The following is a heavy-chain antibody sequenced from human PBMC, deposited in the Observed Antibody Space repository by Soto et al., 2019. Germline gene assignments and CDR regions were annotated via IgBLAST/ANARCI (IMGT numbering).Heavy chain of an antibody. D-gene: IGHD3-3*01. Sequence: GGSLRLSCAASGFRFSDYSMNWVRQAPGRGLEWVSYISSSSFTIHYADSVEGRFAISRDNAKNSLYLQMNSLRAEETAVYYCARDYNDFGSGHFDYWDQGALVTVSS. CDR3: ARDYNDFGSGHFDY. CDR2: ISSSSFTI. J-gene: IGHJ4*02. V-gene: IGHV3-48*01. CDR1: GFRFSDYS.